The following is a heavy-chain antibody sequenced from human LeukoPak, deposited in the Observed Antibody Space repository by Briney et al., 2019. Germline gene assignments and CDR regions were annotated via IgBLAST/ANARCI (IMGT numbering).Heavy chain of an antibody. D-gene: IGHD3-3*01. CDR2: IYYSGST. V-gene: IGHV4-39*02. CDR1: GGSISSSSYS. J-gene: IGHJ6*02. CDR3: AKEGNYDFWSGPQYYYYGMDV. Sequence: SETLSLTCTVSGGSISSSSYSWGWIRQPPGKGLEWIGSIYYSGSTYYNPSLKSRVTISVDTSKNQFSLKLGSVTAADTAVYYCAKEGNYDFWSGPQYYYYGMDVWGQGTTVTVSS.